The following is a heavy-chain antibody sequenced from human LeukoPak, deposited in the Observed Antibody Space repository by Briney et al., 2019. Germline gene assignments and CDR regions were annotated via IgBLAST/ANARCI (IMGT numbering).Heavy chain of an antibody. Sequence: PGGSLRLSCAASGFTFSSYAMNWVRQAPGKGLEWVSDISGSGGSTYYADSVKGRFTISRDNSNNTPYLQMNSLRVEDTAVYYCAPDPNKWLRNYWGQGTLVTVSS. V-gene: IGHV3-23*01. CDR1: GFTFSSYA. CDR3: APDPNKWLRNY. D-gene: IGHD5-12*01. CDR2: ISGSGGST. J-gene: IGHJ4*02.